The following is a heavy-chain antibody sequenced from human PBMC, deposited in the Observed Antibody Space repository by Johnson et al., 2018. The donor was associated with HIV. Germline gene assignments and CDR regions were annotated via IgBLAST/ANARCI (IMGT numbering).Heavy chain of an antibody. CDR1: GFTFSSSA. CDR3: ARDRARWSSGWYNDAFDI. V-gene: IGHV3-20*04. D-gene: IGHD6-19*01. J-gene: IGHJ3*02. Sequence: VQLVESGGGVVQPGRSLRLSCAASGFTFSSSAMHRVHQAPGKGLEWVSGSNWNGGSTGYGDSVKGRFTISRDNAKNSLYLQMNSLRVEDTALYYCARDRARWSSGWYNDAFDIWGQGTMVTVSS. CDR2: SNWNGGST.